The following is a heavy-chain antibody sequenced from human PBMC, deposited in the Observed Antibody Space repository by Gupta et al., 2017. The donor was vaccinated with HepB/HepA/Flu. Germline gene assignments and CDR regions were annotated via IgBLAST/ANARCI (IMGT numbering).Heavy chain of an antibody. D-gene: IGHD1-14*01. V-gene: IGHV4-59*01. CDR2: IYHSGST. CDR1: GGSISNYH. J-gene: IGHJ3*02. Sequence: QVQLQESGPGLVKPSETLSLTCTVSGGSISNYHWSWIRQPPGKGLEWIGYIYHSGSTNFNPSLKSRVTMSVDTSKNQFSLKLSSVTAADTAVYYCARDMSYRLDDAFDIWGQGTVVTVSS. CDR3: ARDMSYRLDDAFDI.